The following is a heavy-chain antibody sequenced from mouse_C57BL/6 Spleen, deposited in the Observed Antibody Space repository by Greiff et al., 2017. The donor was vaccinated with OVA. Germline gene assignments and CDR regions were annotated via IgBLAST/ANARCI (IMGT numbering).Heavy chain of an antibody. CDR3: TRDSSFAY. CDR2: IDPETGGT. J-gene: IGHJ3*01. D-gene: IGHD3-2*01. V-gene: IGHV1-15*01. CDR1: GYTFTDYE. Sequence: VQLVESGAELVRPGASVTLSCKASGYTFTDYEMHWVKQTPVHGLEWIGAIDPETGGTAYNQKFKGKAILTADKSSSTAYMELRSLTSADSAVYYCTRDSSFAYWGQGTLVTVSA.